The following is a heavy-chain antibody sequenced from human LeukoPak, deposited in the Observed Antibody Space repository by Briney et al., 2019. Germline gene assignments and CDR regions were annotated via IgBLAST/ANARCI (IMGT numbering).Heavy chain of an antibody. Sequence: PSETLSLTCAVYGGSFSGYYWSWIRQPPGKGLEWIGEINHSGSTNYNPSLKGRVTISVDTSKNQFSLKLSSVTAADTAVYYCARDAAAVGAGGGLANGGRGPLAPVSS. J-gene: IGHJ4*02. D-gene: IGHD3-16*01. CDR2: INHSGST. CDR1: GGSFSGYY. CDR3: ARDAAAVGAGGGLAN. V-gene: IGHV4-34*01.